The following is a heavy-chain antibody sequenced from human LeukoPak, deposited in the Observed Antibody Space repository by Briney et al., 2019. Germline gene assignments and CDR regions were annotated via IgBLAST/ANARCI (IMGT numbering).Heavy chain of an antibody. Sequence: SETLSLTCTVSGGSISSYYWSWIRQPPGKGLEWIGTIYYSGSTYYNPSLKSRVTISVDTSKNQFSLKLSSVTAADTAVYYCARNPGIAGGDYWGQGTLVTVSS. V-gene: IGHV4-59*04. CDR2: IYYSGST. CDR1: GGSISSYY. CDR3: ARNPGIAGGDY. J-gene: IGHJ4*02. D-gene: IGHD6-13*01.